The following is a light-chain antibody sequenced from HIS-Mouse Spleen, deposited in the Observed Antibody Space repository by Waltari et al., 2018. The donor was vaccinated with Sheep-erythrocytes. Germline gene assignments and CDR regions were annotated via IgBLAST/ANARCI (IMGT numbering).Light chain of an antibody. CDR1: SSDVGRYNL. Sequence: QSALTQPASVSGSPGQSITISCTGTSSDVGRYNLVSRYQQHPGKAPKLMIYEGSKRPSGVSNRCAGSKSGNTASLTISGLQAEDEADYYCCSYAGSSTLVFGGGTKLTVL. CDR3: CSYAGSSTLV. CDR2: EGS. V-gene: IGLV2-23*01. J-gene: IGLJ2*01.